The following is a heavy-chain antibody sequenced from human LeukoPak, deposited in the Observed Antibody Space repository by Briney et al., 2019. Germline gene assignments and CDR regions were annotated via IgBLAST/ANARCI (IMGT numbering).Heavy chain of an antibody. D-gene: IGHD6-13*01. J-gene: IGHJ3*02. V-gene: IGHV7-4-1*02. CDR3: ARANSWPSDAFDI. CDR1: GYTFTSYA. Sequence: ASVKVSCKASGYTFTSYAMNWVRQAPGQGLEWMGCINTCTGNTTYAQGFTGRFVFSLDTSVSTAYLLISTLKAEDTAVYYCARANSWPSDAFDIWGQGTMVTVSS. CDR2: INTCTGNT.